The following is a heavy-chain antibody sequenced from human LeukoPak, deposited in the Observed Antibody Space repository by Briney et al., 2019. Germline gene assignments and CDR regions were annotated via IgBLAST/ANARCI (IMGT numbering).Heavy chain of an antibody. CDR1: GVSISSGSYY. CDR3: AVYYYDSSSYLDY. CDR2: IYTGGST. D-gene: IGHD3-22*01. V-gene: IGHV4-61*02. J-gene: IGHJ4*02. Sequence: SETLSLTCTVSGVSISSGSYYWSWIRQPAGKGLEWIGRIYTGGSTNYNPSLKSRVTISVDTSKNQFSLKLSSVTAADTAVYYCAVYYYDSSSYLDYWGQGTLVTVSS.